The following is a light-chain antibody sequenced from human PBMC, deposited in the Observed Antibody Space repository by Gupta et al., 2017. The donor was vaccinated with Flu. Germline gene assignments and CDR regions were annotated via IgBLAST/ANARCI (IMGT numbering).Light chain of an antibody. Sequence: TPGKPASSSSSTRHGRVNSDGSKELDWFQQKPGQAPRRLIYWASHRDYGVPDRFSGSGSGTDFTLTISRRQSEDVAVYYCQQGNNWPLAFGQGTKVEIK. J-gene: IGKJ1*01. CDR2: WAS. CDR3: QQGNNWPLA. CDR1: HGRVNSDGSKE. V-gene: IGKV2-30*01.